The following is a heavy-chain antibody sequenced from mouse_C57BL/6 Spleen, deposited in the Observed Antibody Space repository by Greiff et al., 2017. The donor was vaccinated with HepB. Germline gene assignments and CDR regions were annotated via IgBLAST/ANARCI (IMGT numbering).Heavy chain of an antibody. V-gene: IGHV1-52*01. Sequence: QVQLQQPGAELVRPGSSVKLSCKASGYTFTSYWMHWVKQRPIQGLEWIGNIDPSDSETHYNQKFKDKATLTVDKSSSTAYMQLSSLTPEDSAVYYCARWYYGMMDYWGQGTSVTVSS. CDR1: GYTFTSYW. CDR2: IDPSDSET. J-gene: IGHJ4*01. CDR3: ARWYYGMMDY. D-gene: IGHD1-1*01.